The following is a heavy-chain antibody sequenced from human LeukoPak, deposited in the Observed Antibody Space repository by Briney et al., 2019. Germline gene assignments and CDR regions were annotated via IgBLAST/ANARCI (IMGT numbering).Heavy chain of an antibody. J-gene: IGHJ4*02. CDR2: INHSGST. CDR1: GGSFSGYY. CDR3: ARRPNKTMVRGVIPPGFDY. D-gene: IGHD3-10*01. Sequence: SETLSLTCAVYGGSFSGYYWSWIRQPPGKGLEWIGEINHSGSTNYNPSLKSRVTISVDTSKNQFSLKLSSVTAADTAVYYCARRPNKTMVRGVIPPGFDYWGQGTLVTVSS. V-gene: IGHV4-34*01.